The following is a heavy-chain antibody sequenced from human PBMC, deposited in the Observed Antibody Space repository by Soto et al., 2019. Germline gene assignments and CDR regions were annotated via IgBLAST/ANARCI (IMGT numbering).Heavy chain of an antibody. CDR3: ARGGDHYYDSSGPNDAFDI. J-gene: IGHJ3*02. V-gene: IGHV1-46*01. D-gene: IGHD3-22*01. Sequence: GASVKVSCKASGYTFTSYYMHWVRQAPGQGLEWMGIINPSGGSTSYAQKFQGRVTMTRDTSTSTVYMELSSLRSEDTAVYYCARGGDHYYDSSGPNDAFDIWGQGTMVTVSS. CDR2: INPSGGST. CDR1: GYTFTSYY.